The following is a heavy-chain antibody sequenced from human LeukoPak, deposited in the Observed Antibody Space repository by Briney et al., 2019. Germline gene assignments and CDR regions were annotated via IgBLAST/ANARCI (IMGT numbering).Heavy chain of an antibody. D-gene: IGHD4-11*01. CDR1: GGSISSYY. V-gene: IGHV4-59*01. CDR3: ARAGVTTLYFDY. Sequence: SETLSLTCAVSGGSISSYYWSWIRQPPGKGLEWIGYIYYSGSTNYNPSLKSRVTISVDTSKNQFSLKLSSVTAADTAVYYCARAGVTTLYFDYWGQGTLVTVSS. CDR2: IYYSGST. J-gene: IGHJ4*02.